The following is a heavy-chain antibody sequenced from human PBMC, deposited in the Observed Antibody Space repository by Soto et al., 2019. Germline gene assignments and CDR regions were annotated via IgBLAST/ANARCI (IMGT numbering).Heavy chain of an antibody. CDR2: ISYDGSNK. CDR1: GFTFSSYG. V-gene: IGHV3-30*18. J-gene: IGHJ4*02. Sequence: LRLSCAASGFTFSSYGMHWVRQAPGKGLEWVAVISYDGSNKYYADSVKGRFTISRDNSKNTLYLQMNSLRAEDTAVYYCAKDLGYSSSSTLDYWGQGTLVTVSS. CDR3: AKDLGYSSSSTLDY. D-gene: IGHD6-6*01.